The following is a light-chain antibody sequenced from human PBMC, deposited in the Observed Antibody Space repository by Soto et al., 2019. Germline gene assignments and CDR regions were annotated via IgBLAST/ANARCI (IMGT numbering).Light chain of an antibody. V-gene: IGKV3-11*01. Sequence: EIVLTQSPATLSLSPGERATLSCRASQSINNYLAWYQQKPGQAPRLLIYDASNRATGIPVRFSGSGSGTDFTLIISSLEPEDFAVYYCQQRKSWPRTFGQGTKVEIK. CDR3: QQRKSWPRT. CDR1: QSINNY. J-gene: IGKJ1*01. CDR2: DAS.